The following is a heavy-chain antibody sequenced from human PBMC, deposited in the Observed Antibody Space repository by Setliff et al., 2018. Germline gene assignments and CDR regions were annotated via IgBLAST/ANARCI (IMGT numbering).Heavy chain of an antibody. CDR3: ARDHNYAYDY. Sequence: PGGSLRLSCAASGFTFSPYIIHWVRQAPGKGLEWVALISNDDTKKYFADSVKGRFTISRDNSKNTLYLQMNSLRAEDTAVYYCARDHNYAYDYWGQGTLVTVSS. CDR2: ISNDDTKK. J-gene: IGHJ4*02. V-gene: IGHV3-30*14. CDR1: GFTFSPYI. D-gene: IGHD1-1*01.